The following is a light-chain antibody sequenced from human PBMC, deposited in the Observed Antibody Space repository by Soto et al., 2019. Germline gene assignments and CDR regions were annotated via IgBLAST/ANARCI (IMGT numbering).Light chain of an antibody. V-gene: IGKV1-13*02. J-gene: IGKJ4*01. CDR3: QQFNSYPL. CDR2: DAS. Sequence: AIQLPQSPSSLSASVGDRVTITCRASQGISSALAWYQQKPGKAPKLLIYDASSLESGVPSRFGGSGSGTDFTLTNSSLQPEDFATYYCQQFNSYPLFGGGNKVEIK. CDR1: QGISSA.